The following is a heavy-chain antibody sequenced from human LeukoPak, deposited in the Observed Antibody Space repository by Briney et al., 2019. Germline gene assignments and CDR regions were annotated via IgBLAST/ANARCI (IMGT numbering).Heavy chain of an antibody. Sequence: PSQTLSLTCTVSGGSISSGNYYWSWIRQHPGKGLEWIGYMYYRGSTYYNPSLKSRVTISVDTSKNQFSLKLSSVTAADTAVYYCARSYGYGTKFDYWGQGTLVTVSS. D-gene: IGHD5-18*01. CDR1: GGSISSGNYY. CDR2: MYYRGST. J-gene: IGHJ4*02. CDR3: ARSYGYGTKFDY. V-gene: IGHV4-31*03.